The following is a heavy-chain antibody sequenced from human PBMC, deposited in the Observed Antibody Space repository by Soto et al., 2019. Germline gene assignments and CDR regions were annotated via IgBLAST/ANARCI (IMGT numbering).Heavy chain of an antibody. CDR2: IYYSGST. D-gene: IGHD7-27*01. CDR1: GGSISSSSYY. J-gene: IGHJ5*02. Sequence: QLQLQESGPGLVKPSETLSLTCTVSGGSISSSSYYWGWIRQPPGKGLEWIGSIYYSGSTHYNPSPKSRVTISVATSKNQFSLKLSSVTAADTAVYYCASTPPMKRWGWFDPWGQGTLVTVSS. V-gene: IGHV4-39*01. CDR3: ASTPPMKRWGWFDP.